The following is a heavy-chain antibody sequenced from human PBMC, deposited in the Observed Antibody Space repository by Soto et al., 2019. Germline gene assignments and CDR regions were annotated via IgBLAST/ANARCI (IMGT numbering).Heavy chain of an antibody. J-gene: IGHJ4*02. CDR2: INAYNGNT. CDR3: ARDQATAQFDY. D-gene: IGHD1-26*01. CDR1: GYTFTSYG. V-gene: IGHV1-18*01. Sequence: QVQLVQSGAEVKKPGASVKVSCKASGYTFTSYGISWVRQAPGQGLEWMGWINAYNGNTKYAQKLQGRVTMTTDTATSTAYMELRSLRSGDTAVYYWARDQATAQFDYWGQGTLVTVSS.